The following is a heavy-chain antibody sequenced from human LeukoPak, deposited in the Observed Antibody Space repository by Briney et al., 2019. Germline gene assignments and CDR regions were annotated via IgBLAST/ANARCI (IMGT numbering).Heavy chain of an antibody. CDR3: ARGRSSSWYAPSYYYYGMDV. D-gene: IGHD6-13*01. V-gene: IGHV1-8*01. J-gene: IGHJ6*01. CDR2: MNPNSGNT. Sequence: GASVKVSCKASGYTFTSYDINWVRQATGQGLEWMGWMNPNSGNTGYAQKFQGRVTMTRNTSISTAYMELSSLRSEDTAVYYCARGRSSSWYAPSYYYYGMDVWGQGTTVTVSS. CDR1: GYTFTSYD.